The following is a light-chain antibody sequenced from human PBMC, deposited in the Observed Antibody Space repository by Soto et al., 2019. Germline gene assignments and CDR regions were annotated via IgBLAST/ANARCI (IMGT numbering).Light chain of an antibody. CDR3: QQFSSYPLT. Sequence: EIVMTQSPATLSVSPGERATLSCPASQSVSSSYLAWYQQKRGQPPRLLIYGAFNRAGGIPDRFSGGGSGTDFTLTISRLEPEDFAVYYCQQFSSYPLTFGGGTKVDIK. J-gene: IGKJ4*01. CDR2: GAF. V-gene: IGKV3-20*01. CDR1: QSVSSSY.